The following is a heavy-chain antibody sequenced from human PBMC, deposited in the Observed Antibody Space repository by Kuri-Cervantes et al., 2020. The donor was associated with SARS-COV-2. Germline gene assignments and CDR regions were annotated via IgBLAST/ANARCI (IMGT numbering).Heavy chain of an antibody. J-gene: IGHJ4*02. D-gene: IGHD4-23*01. Sequence: GESLKTPCAASGFTFSSYALHWVRPAPGKGRDGVAVITYGRSNKYYTDSVKSRFPISRDNSKNTLYLQVNSLRADDTAVYYCAKDGVYGGNWGLDYWGQGTLVTVSS. CDR2: ITYGRSNK. CDR1: GFTFSSYA. V-gene: IGHV3-30-3*01. CDR3: AKDGVYGGNWGLDY.